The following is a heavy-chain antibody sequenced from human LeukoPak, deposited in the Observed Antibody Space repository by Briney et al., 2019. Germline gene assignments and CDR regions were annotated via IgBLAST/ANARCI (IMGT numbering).Heavy chain of an antibody. J-gene: IGHJ3*02. Sequence: KPGGSLRLSCAASGFTFSSYSMNWVRQAPGKGLEWVSSISTSNSYIYYADSVKGRFTISRDNAKNSLYLQMSSLRAEDTAVYYCARDTSTMIALYAFDIWGQGTMVTVSS. D-gene: IGHD3-22*01. CDR1: GFTFSSYS. CDR3: ARDTSTMIALYAFDI. CDR2: ISTSNSYI. V-gene: IGHV3-21*01.